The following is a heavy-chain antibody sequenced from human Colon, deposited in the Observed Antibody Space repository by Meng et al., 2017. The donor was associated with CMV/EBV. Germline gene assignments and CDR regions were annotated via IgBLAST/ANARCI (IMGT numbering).Heavy chain of an antibody. V-gene: IGHV3-7*01. Sequence: GESLKISCAASGFTFSNFWMNWVRQAPGKGLEWVANIKEDGSAQYYVDSVKGRFTISRDNPNNSLYLQMNSLKDEDTGVYYCRGGHYSGAWGQGTLVTVSS. D-gene: IGHD3-10*01. CDR1: GFTFSNFW. CDR3: RGGHYSGA. J-gene: IGHJ5*02. CDR2: IKEDGSAQ.